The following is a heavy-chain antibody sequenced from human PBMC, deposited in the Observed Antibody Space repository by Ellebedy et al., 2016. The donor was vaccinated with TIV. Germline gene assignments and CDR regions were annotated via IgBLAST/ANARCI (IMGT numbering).Heavy chain of an antibody. CDR1: GASFSHYY. Sequence: SETLSLTXAVYGASFSHYYWSWIRLPPGKGLEWIGEINHSGSTYYNPSLKSRVSMSVDTSKNQFSLKLNSLTAADTAVYFCARGRGGGYSIPFDVWGQGALVTVSS. D-gene: IGHD1-26*01. CDR2: INHSGST. J-gene: IGHJ4*02. CDR3: ARGRGGGYSIPFDV. V-gene: IGHV4-34*01.